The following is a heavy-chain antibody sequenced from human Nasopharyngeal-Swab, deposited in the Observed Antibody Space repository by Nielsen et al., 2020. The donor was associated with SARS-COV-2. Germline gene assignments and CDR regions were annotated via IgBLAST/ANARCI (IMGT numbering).Heavy chain of an antibody. D-gene: IGHD3-3*01. Sequence: GEALKISCAASGFTFSSYDMLWVLHLTVKGLEWVSSIGTEGDTHHPDSVKGRFTISRENAKSSLYLQMNIVRAEDTGVYYCARARGINLGLGVVGDMDVWGKGTTVTVSS. CDR1: GFTFSSYD. J-gene: IGHJ6*03. CDR2: IGTEGDT. CDR3: ARARGINLGLGVVGDMDV. V-gene: IGHV3-13*01.